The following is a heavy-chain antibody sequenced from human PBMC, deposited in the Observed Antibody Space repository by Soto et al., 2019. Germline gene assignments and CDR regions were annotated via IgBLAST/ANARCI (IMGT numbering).Heavy chain of an antibody. CDR3: AKVAGGLGYFDL. CDR1: GFTFSDYA. J-gene: IGHJ2*01. Sequence: PGGSLRLSXVASGFTFSDYAMTGVRQAPGKGLEWVATISATGGNIEYTDSLKGRFTISRDNSKNTLYLQLNGLTSDDTAVHYCAKVAGGLGYFDLWGRGTLVTVSS. CDR2: ISATGGNI. V-gene: IGHV3-23*01. D-gene: IGHD3-16*01.